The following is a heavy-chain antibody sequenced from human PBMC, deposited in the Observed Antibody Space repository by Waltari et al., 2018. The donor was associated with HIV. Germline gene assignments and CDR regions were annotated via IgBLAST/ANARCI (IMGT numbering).Heavy chain of an antibody. J-gene: IGHJ4*02. CDR2: IASSSSSYI. CDR3: AREMATVYVDY. CDR1: GFTLSSHI. Sequence: EVQLVESGGGLVKPGGSLRLSCAASGFTLSSHIMNGVRQAPGKGLEWVSSIASSSSSYIYYAESVRGRFTISRDNAKNSLYLQMSSLRAEDTAVYYCAREMATVYVDYWGQGTLVTVSP. D-gene: IGHD5-12*01. V-gene: IGHV3-21*01.